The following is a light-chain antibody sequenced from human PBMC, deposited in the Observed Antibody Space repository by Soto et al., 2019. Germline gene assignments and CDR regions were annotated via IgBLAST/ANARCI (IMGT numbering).Light chain of an antibody. CDR2: SYD. V-gene: IGLV1-44*01. CDR3: AAWDASLDGYV. Sequence: QSLLTQPPSASGPPGQRVTISCSTSSSNLGDNTVNWYQHVPGTAPKLLIYSYDQRPSGVPDRFSGSKSGTSASLAISGLQSEDEADYYCAAWDASLDGYVFGTGTKVTVL. CDR1: SSNLGDNT. J-gene: IGLJ1*01.